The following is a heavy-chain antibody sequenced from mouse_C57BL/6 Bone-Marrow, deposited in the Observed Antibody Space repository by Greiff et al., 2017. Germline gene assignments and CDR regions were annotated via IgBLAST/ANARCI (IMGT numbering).Heavy chain of an antibody. CDR2: INPNNGGT. Sequence: VHVKQSGPELVKPGASVKIPCKASGYTFTDYNMDWVKQSHGKSLEWIGDINPNNGGTIYNQKFKGKATLTVDKSSSTAYMELRSLTSEDTAVYYCARVDYGSYYFDYWGQGTTLTVSS. CDR3: ARVDYGSYYFDY. CDR1: GYTFTDYN. D-gene: IGHD1-1*01. V-gene: IGHV1-18*01. J-gene: IGHJ2*01.